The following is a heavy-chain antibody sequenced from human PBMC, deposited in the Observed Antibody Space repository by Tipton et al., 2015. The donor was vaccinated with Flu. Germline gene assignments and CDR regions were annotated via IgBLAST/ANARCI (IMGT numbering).Heavy chain of an antibody. CDR2: ISNGATTV. D-gene: IGHD3-16*01. CDR1: GFSFSDYE. Sequence: GSLRLSCAGSGFSFSDYEMNWIRQAPGKGLEWVSYISNGATTVYYTDSVKGRFTISRDNARNSLYLQMDSLRDEDTAVYYCVRKGFGDHWGQGTLVTVSS. CDR3: VRKGFGDH. J-gene: IGHJ4*02. V-gene: IGHV3-48*03.